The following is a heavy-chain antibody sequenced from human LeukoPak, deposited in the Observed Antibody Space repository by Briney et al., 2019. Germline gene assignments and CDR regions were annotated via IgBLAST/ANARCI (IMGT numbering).Heavy chain of an antibody. D-gene: IGHD3-10*02. CDR3: AELGITMIGGV. CDR1: GFTFSSYE. V-gene: IGHV3-48*03. J-gene: IGHJ6*04. CDR2: ISSSGSTI. Sequence: GGSLRLSCAASGFTFSSYEMNWVRQAPGKGLEWVSYISSSGSTIYYAESVKGRFTISRDNAKNSLYLQMNSLRAEDTSVYYCAELGITMIGGVWGKGTTVTISS.